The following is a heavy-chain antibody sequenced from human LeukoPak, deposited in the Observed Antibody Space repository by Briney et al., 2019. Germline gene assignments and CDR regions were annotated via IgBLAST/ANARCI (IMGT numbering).Heavy chain of an antibody. Sequence: GGSLRLSCAASGFTFSSYAMSWVRQAPGKGLEWVSAISGSGGSTYYADSVKGRFTISRDNSKNTLYLQTNSLRAEDTAVYYCAKSPPRLDSGYDGIRFDPWGQGTLVTVSS. CDR3: AKSPPRLDSGYDGIRFDP. V-gene: IGHV3-23*01. J-gene: IGHJ5*02. CDR1: GFTFSSYA. D-gene: IGHD5-12*01. CDR2: ISGSGGST.